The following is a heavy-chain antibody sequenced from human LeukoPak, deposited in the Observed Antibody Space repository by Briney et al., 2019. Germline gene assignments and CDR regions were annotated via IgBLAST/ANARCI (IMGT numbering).Heavy chain of an antibody. J-gene: IGHJ3*02. CDR1: VGTFSSYA. V-gene: IGHV1-69*01. Sequence: GSSVKVSCKASVGTFSSYAISWVRQAPGQGLEWMGGIIPIFGTANYAQKFQGRVTITADESTSTAYMELSSLRSEDTAVYYCARADYYDSSGYYVWVGAFDIWGQGTMVTVSS. D-gene: IGHD3-22*01. CDR3: ARADYYDSSGYYVWVGAFDI. CDR2: IIPIFGTA.